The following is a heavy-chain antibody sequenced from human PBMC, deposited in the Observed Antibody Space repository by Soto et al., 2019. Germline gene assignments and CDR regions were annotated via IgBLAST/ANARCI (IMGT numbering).Heavy chain of an antibody. CDR3: ARDPYYDSSGYPSGGTGY. J-gene: IGHJ4*02. CDR1: GFTFTRYS. V-gene: IGHV3-21*06. CDR2: ISSTTNYI. Sequence: GGSLRLSCAASGFTFTRYSMNWVRQAPGKGPEWVSSISSTTNYIYYGDSMKGRFTISRDNGKNSLYLQMNSLRAEDTAVYYCARDPYYDSSGYPSGGTGYWGRGTLVTVSS. D-gene: IGHD3-22*01.